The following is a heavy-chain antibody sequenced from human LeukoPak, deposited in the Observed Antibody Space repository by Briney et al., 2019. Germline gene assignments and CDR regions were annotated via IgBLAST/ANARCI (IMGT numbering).Heavy chain of an antibody. Sequence: GGPLRLSCAASGCTFSSYAMSWVRQAPGKGLEWVSAISGSGGSTYYADSVKGRFTISRDNSKNTLYLQMNSMRAEDTAVYYCAKTGSWSSAFDIWGQGTMVTVSS. D-gene: IGHD6-13*01. CDR2: ISGSGGST. V-gene: IGHV3-23*01. CDR3: AKTGSWSSAFDI. CDR1: GCTFSSYA. J-gene: IGHJ3*02.